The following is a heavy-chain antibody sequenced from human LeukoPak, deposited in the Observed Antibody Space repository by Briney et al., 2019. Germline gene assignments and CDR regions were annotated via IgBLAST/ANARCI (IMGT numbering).Heavy chain of an antibody. J-gene: IGHJ6*03. Sequence: HPGGSLRLSCAASGFTFGDYAMHWVRQAPGKGLEWVSLISGDGGSTYYADSVKGRFTISRDNSKNSLYLQMNSLRTEDTALYYCATDVNVLRFLEWLSPLYYYYYMDVWGKGTTVT. D-gene: IGHD3-3*01. CDR1: GFTFGDYA. CDR3: ATDVNVLRFLEWLSPLYYYYYMDV. V-gene: IGHV3-43*02. CDR2: ISGDGGST.